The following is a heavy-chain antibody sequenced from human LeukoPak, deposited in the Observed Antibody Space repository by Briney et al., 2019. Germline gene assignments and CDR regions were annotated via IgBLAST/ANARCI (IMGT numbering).Heavy chain of an antibody. Sequence: PGGSLRLSCAASGFTFSDYYMSWIRQAPGKGLEWVSYISSSGSTIYYADSVKGRFTISRDNAKNSLYLQMNSLRAEDTAVYYCAKVGYSYGRESNYYYYGMDVWGQGTTVTVSS. CDR3: AKVGYSYGRESNYYYYGMDV. CDR2: ISSSGSTI. D-gene: IGHD5-18*01. J-gene: IGHJ6*02. CDR1: GFTFSDYY. V-gene: IGHV3-11*01.